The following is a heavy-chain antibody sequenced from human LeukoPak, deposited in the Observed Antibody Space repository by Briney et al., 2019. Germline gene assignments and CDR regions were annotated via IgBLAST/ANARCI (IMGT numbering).Heavy chain of an antibody. CDR2: IYHSGNT. V-gene: IGHV3-53*01. J-gene: IGHJ4*02. D-gene: IGHD3-9*01. CDR1: GFTISSYY. Sequence: PGGSLGLSCAASGFTISSYYMAWVRQAPGKGLEWVSVIYHSGNTDYADSVKGRFTISRDNSKNTVYLQMSSLRAEDTAVYYCARVRVTGYSNFAYWGQGTLVTVSS. CDR3: ARVRVTGYSNFAY.